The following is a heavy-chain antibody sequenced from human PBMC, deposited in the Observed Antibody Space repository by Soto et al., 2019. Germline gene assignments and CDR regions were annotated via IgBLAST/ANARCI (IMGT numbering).Heavy chain of an antibody. J-gene: IGHJ6*02. CDR2: ISGYNGNT. Sequence: QVQVGQSGDEVKKPGASVKVSCKASGYNFTNYVFRWVRQAPGQVLEWMGWISGYNGNTKYAEKFQGRVTMTTDTSTSTAHMEQRSLRSDDTAVYYCAREGQAPYYSYGMDVWGQGTAVTVSS. CDR3: AREGQAPYYSYGMDV. V-gene: IGHV1-18*01. CDR1: GYNFTNYV.